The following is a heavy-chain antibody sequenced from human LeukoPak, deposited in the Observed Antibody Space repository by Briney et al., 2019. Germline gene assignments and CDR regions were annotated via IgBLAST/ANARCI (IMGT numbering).Heavy chain of an antibody. J-gene: IGHJ3*02. CDR2: IHHSGTT. Sequence: SGTLSLTCAVSGGSIDSSFWWSWVRQPPGKGLEWIGEIHHSGTTNYNPSLKSRLTISVDKSRNVFSLNLTSVTAADTAVYYCASPRKGGNNGAFDIWGQGTMVTVSS. CDR3: ASPRKGGNNGAFDI. V-gene: IGHV4-4*02. D-gene: IGHD4-23*01. CDR1: GGSIDSSFW.